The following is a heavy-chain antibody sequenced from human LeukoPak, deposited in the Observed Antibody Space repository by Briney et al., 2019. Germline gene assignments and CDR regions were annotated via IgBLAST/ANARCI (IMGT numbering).Heavy chain of an antibody. CDR3: ASNSSSWSYAFDI. Sequence: GGSLRLSCAASGFTFSSYAMSWVRQAPGKGLEWVSVISGSGGSTYYADSVKGRSTISRDNSKNTLYLHMNSLRAEDTAVYYCASNSSSWSYAFDIWGQGTMVTVSS. D-gene: IGHD6-13*01. V-gene: IGHV3-23*01. J-gene: IGHJ3*02. CDR1: GFTFSSYA. CDR2: ISGSGGST.